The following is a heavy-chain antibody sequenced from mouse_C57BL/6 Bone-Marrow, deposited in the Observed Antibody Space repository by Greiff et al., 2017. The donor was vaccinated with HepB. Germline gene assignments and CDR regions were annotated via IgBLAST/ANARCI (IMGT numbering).Heavy chain of an antibody. CDR1: GYTFTDYY. J-gene: IGHJ2*01. Sequence: EVKLMESGPVLVKPGASVKMSCKASGYTFTDYYMNWVKQSHGKSLEWIGVINPYNGGTSYNQKFKGKATLTVDKSSSTAYMELNSLTSEDSAVYYCTSNYGDFDYWGQGTTLTVSS. CDR3: TSNYGDFDY. V-gene: IGHV1-19*01. D-gene: IGHD1-1*01. CDR2: INPYNGGT.